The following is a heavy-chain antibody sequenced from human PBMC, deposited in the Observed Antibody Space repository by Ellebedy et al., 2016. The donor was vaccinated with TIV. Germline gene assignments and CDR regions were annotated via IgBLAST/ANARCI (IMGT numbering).Heavy chain of an antibody. V-gene: IGHV3-7*03. CDR3: ARGSLIVVPGGDFDY. D-gene: IGHD2-2*01. CDR2: IKQDGSEK. Sequence: PGGSLRLSCAASGFTFSSYWMSWVRQAPGKGLEWVANIKQDGSEKYYVDSVKGRFTISRDNAKNSLYLQMNSLRAEDTAVYYCARGSLIVVPGGDFDYWGQGTLVTVSS. J-gene: IGHJ4*02. CDR1: GFTFSSYW.